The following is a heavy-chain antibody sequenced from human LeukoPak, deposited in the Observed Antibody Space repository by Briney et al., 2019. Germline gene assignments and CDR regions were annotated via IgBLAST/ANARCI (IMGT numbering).Heavy chain of an antibody. CDR1: GGSISNSGYY. J-gene: IGHJ4*02. Sequence: SETLSLTCTVSGGSISNSGYYWGWIRQPPGKGLEWIGSIYYTGNTYYNPSLNSRVTMSVDTSKNQFSLKLSSVTDADTAIYYCARLTSGWYVIYWGQGTLVTVSS. CDR2: IYYTGNT. V-gene: IGHV4-39*01. D-gene: IGHD6-19*01. CDR3: ARLTSGWYVIY.